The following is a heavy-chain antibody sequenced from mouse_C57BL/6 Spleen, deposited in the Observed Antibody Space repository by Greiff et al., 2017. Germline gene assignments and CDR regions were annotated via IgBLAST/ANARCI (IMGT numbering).Heavy chain of an antibody. J-gene: IGHJ3*01. CDR1: GYTFTSYW. CDR3: ARAEVGDFAY. Sequence: QVQLQQPGAELVRPGSSVKLSCKASGYTFTSYWMEWVKQRPGQGLEWIGNIYPSDSETHYNQKFKDKATLTVDKSSSTAYMQLSSLTSEDAEVYYCARAEVGDFAYWGQGTLVTVSA. CDR2: IYPSDSET. D-gene: IGHD2-13*01. V-gene: IGHV1-61*01.